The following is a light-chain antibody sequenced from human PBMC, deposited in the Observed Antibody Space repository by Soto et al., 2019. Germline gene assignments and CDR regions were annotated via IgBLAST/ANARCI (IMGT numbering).Light chain of an antibody. Sequence: QSVLTQPASVSGSPGQSITISCTGTSSDVGGYNYVSWYQQHPGKAPKLMIYEXXXXXXXXXXXXXXSKSGNTASLTISGXXXEDXXXXXCSSYTSSSTPYVFGTGTKVTVL. CDR1: SSDVGGYNY. J-gene: IGLJ1*01. CDR3: SSYTSSSTPYV. V-gene: IGLV2-14*01. CDR2: EXX.